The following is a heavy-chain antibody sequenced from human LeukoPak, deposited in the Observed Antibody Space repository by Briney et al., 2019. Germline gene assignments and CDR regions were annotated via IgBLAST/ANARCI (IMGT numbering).Heavy chain of an antibody. CDR2: IYFSGHT. CDR3: ARGHGYSGHALAY. V-gene: IGHV4-59*01. CDR1: GTSINDYS. D-gene: IGHD5-12*01. Sequence: SETLSLTCTVSGTSINDYSWSWIRQPPGKRLEWIGYIYFSGHTNYSPPLKSRVTMSLDAPRDHFSLQLNSVTAADTAVYYCARGHGYSGHALAYWGQGILVTVSS. J-gene: IGHJ4*02.